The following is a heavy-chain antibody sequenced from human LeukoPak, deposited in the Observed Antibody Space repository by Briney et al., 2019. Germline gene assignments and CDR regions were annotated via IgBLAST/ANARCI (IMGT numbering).Heavy chain of an antibody. CDR2: INHRGST. J-gene: IGHJ4*02. V-gene: IGHV4-34*01. Sequence: SETLSLTCAVYGGSFSGYYWSWIRQPPGKGLEWIGEINHRGSTNYNPSLKSRVTISVDTSKNQFSLKLSSVTAADTAMYYCARHRGYYDSSGDGYYFDYWGQGTLVTVSS. CDR3: ARHRGYYDSSGDGYYFDY. D-gene: IGHD3-22*01. CDR1: GGSFSGYY.